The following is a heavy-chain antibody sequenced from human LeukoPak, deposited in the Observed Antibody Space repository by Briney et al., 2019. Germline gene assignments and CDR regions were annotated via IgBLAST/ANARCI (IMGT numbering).Heavy chain of an antibody. Sequence: GGSLRLSCAASQFTFSSYWMSWVRQAPGKGLEWVAFIRYDGSNKYYADSVKGRFTISRDNSKNSLYLQMNSLRAEDTAVYYCARDDYGDFNLWGQGTLVTVSS. J-gene: IGHJ4*02. CDR3: ARDDYGDFNL. CDR2: IRYDGSNK. CDR1: QFTFSSYW. D-gene: IGHD4-17*01. V-gene: IGHV3-30*02.